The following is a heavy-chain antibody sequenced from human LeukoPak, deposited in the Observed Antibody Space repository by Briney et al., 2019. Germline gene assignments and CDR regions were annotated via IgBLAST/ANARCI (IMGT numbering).Heavy chain of an antibody. CDR1: GGSISSYY. CDR2: IYISGST. Sequence: SETLSLTCTVSGGSISSYYRSWIRQPAGKGLEWIGRIYISGSTNYNPSLKSRVTMSVDTSKNQFSLKLTSVTAADTAVYYCARELVAAGHADYWGQGTLVIVSS. V-gene: IGHV4-4*07. CDR3: ARELVAAGHADY. J-gene: IGHJ4*02. D-gene: IGHD6-13*01.